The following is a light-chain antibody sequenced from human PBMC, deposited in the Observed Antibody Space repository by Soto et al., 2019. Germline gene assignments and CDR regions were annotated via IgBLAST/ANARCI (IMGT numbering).Light chain of an antibody. CDR3: QQYNNWPPLYT. CDR1: QSVCSN. J-gene: IGKJ2*01. CDR2: GAS. Sequence: EIVMTQSPATLSVSPGERATLSCRASQSVCSNLAWYQLKPGQAPRLLIYGASTRATGIPARFSGSGSGTDFTLTISSLQSEEFAVYYCQQYNNWPPLYTFGQETKLEIK. V-gene: IGKV3-15*01.